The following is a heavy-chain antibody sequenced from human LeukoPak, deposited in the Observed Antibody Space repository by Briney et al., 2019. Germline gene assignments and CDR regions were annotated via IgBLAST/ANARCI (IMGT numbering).Heavy chain of an antibody. V-gene: IGHV3-23*01. CDR2: ISGSGAST. D-gene: IGHD4-23*01. J-gene: IGHJ4*02. CDR3: AKVPHYGGDSPYFDS. CDR1: GFTFSRFA. Sequence: GGSLRLSCAASGFTFSRFAMTWVRQAPGKGLEWVSVISGSGASTYYGDSVKGRFTISRDNSKSTLYLQMNSLRAEDTAVYFCAKVPHYGGDSPYFDSWGQGTLVTVSS.